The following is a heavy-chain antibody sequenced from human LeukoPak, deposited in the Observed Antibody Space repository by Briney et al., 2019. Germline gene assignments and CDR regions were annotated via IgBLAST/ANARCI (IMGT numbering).Heavy chain of an antibody. Sequence: PGGSLRLSCAASGFTFSSYGMHWVRQAPGKGLEWVAVISYDGSNKYYADSVKGRFTISRDNSKNTLYLQMNSLRAEDTAVYYCAKWGYFGSGSSSPYYFDYWGQGTLVTVSS. CDR3: AKWGYFGSGSSSPYYFDY. V-gene: IGHV3-30*18. J-gene: IGHJ4*02. D-gene: IGHD3-10*01. CDR1: GFTFSSYG. CDR2: ISYDGSNK.